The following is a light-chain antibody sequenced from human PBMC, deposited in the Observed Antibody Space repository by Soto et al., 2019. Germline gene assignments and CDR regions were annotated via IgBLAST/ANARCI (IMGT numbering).Light chain of an antibody. J-gene: IGKJ2*01. V-gene: IGKV4-1*01. CDR3: QQYYNSPYT. CDR1: QSVLYRSHNKDY. Sequence: DIVMTQSPDSLAVSLGERATINCKSSQSVLYRSHNKDYLAWYQQKPGQPPKLLIYWASARASGVPDRFSGSGSGTDFTLTISSLQAEDVAVYSCQQYYNSPYTFGQGTKLEIK. CDR2: WAS.